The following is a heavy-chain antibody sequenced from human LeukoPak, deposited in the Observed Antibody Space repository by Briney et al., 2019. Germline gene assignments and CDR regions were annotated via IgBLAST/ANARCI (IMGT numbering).Heavy chain of an antibody. CDR1: GYNFSTYA. Sequence: ASVKVSCKASGYNFSTYAITWVRQVPGQAPEWIGWISAFNDNPNYARKLQGRVTMTTDTSTRTAYMDVRSLRSDDTAMYYCARTVGGSSYGYPNYYFDYWGQGTLVTVSS. D-gene: IGHD5-18*01. V-gene: IGHV1-18*01. J-gene: IGHJ4*02. CDR3: ARTVGGSSYGYPNYYFDY. CDR2: ISAFNDNP.